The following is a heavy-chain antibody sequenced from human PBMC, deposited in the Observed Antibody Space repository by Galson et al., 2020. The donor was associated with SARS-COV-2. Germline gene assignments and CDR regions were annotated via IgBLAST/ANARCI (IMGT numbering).Heavy chain of an antibody. CDR2: IHSSGSS. CDR1: GFTVSSNY. Sequence: GESLKISCAASGFTVSSNYMSWVRQAPGKGLEWVSVIHSSGSSYYADSVKGRFTISRDNSKNTLYLQMNSLRADDTAVYYCARDVGFDIWGQGTMVTVSS. CDR3: ARDVGFDI. J-gene: IGHJ3*02. V-gene: IGHV3-53*01.